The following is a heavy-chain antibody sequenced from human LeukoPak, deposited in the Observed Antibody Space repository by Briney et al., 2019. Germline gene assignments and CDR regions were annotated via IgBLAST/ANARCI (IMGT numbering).Heavy chain of an antibody. CDR2: INSSGEIT. Sequence: PGGSLRLSCAASGFTFSTYAMCWVRQAPGKGLEWVSDINSSGEITNYADSVKGRFTVSRENYENTLDLQMDSLRAEDTAVYYYAKAPGRFWAAAGTSIDPWGQGILVTVSS. CDR1: GFTFSTYA. J-gene: IGHJ5*02. D-gene: IGHD6-13*01. CDR3: AKAPGRFWAAAGTSIDP. V-gene: IGHV3-23*01.